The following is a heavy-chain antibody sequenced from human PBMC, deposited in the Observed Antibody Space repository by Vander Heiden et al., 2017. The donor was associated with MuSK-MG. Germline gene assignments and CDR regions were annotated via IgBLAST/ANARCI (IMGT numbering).Heavy chain of an antibody. J-gene: IGHJ3*02. CDR3: ARCNYDYIWGSYRFNGAFDI. V-gene: IGHV3-30-3*01. Sequence: QVQLVESGGGVVQPGRSLRLSCAASGFTFSCYAMHWVRQAPGKGLEWVTVISYDGSNKYYADSVKGRFTISRDNSKNTLYLQMNSLRAEETAVYYCARCNYDYIWGSYRFNGAFDIWGQGTMVTVSS. CDR2: ISYDGSNK. CDR1: GFTFSCYA. D-gene: IGHD3-16*02.